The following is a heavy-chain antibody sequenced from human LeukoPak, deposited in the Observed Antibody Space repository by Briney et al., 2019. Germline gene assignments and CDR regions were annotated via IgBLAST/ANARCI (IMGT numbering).Heavy chain of an antibody. Sequence: ASVKVSCKASGYTFTGYAFSWVRQAPGQGLEGMGWISTNNGDTNYAPKLQGRVTMTTDTSTSTAYMELRSLSSDDTAVYYCARDPSGDSGGNWGAFDIWGQGTMVTVSS. D-gene: IGHD4-23*01. J-gene: IGHJ3*02. CDR1: GYTFTGYA. CDR2: ISTNNGDT. V-gene: IGHV1-18*01. CDR3: ARDPSGDSGGNWGAFDI.